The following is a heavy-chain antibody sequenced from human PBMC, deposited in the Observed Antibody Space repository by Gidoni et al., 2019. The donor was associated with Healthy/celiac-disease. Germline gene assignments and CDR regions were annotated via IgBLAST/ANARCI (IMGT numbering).Heavy chain of an antibody. CDR2: ISGSGGST. V-gene: IGHV3-23*01. Sequence: EVQLLESGGGLVQPGGSLRLSCAASGFTVSSYAMSWGRQAPGKGLEWVSAISGSGGSTDYADSVKGRFTISRDNSKNTLYLQMNSLRAEDTAVYYCARRFWPLQSLNWFDPWGQGTLVTVSS. D-gene: IGHD3-3*01. CDR3: ARRFWPLQSLNWFDP. J-gene: IGHJ5*02. CDR1: GFTVSSYA.